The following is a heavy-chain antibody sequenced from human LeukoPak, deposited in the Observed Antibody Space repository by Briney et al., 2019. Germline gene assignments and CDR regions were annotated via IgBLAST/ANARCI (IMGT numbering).Heavy chain of an antibody. CDR3: AREGREGYNYPALDF. J-gene: IGHJ4*02. Sequence: PGGSLSLSCVASGFSFGSYWMAWVRQAPGKGLEWVANMKHDGIEKYHVDSVKGRFTISRDNTKNSLYLHMSSLRVEDTAVYYCAREGREGYNYPALDFWGQGILVTVSS. CDR1: GFSFGSYW. D-gene: IGHD5-24*01. V-gene: IGHV3-7*05. CDR2: MKHDGIEK.